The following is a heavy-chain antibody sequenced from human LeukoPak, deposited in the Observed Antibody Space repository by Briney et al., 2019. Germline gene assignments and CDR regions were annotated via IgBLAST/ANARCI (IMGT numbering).Heavy chain of an antibody. CDR2: LYSSGNT. D-gene: IGHD5-18*01. V-gene: IGHV4-4*07. CDR1: GAFISDYH. Sequence: PSETLSLTCTVSGAFISDYHWSWVRQPAGKGLEWIGRLYSSGNTNYSPSLESRVTMSVDTSKNQFSLKLNSVTAADTAVYYCVGDQGYVDTNMAWGQGTLVTVSS. CDR3: VGDQGYVDTNMA. J-gene: IGHJ5*02.